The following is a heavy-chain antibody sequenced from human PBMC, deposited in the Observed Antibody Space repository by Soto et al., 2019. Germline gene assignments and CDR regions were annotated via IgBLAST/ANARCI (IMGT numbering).Heavy chain of an antibody. Sequence: ASVKVSCKASGGTFSSYAISWVRQAPGQGLEWMGGIIPIFGTANYAQKFQGRVTITADESTSTAYMELSSLRSEDTAVYYCARDSPLGATTXYYGMDVWGQGTTVTVSS. J-gene: IGHJ6*02. CDR2: IIPIFGTA. CDR1: GGTFSSYA. CDR3: ARDSPLGATTXYYGMDV. D-gene: IGHD1-26*01. V-gene: IGHV1-69*13.